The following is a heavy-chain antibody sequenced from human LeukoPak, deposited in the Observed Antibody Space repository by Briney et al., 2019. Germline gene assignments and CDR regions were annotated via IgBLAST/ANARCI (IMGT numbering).Heavy chain of an antibody. CDR3: ARGRSFHYYGSGSYNDY. Sequence: PGRSLRLSCAASRFTFSIYWMHCVRHAPGKGRVWVSRINSDGSSTSYADSAKGRFTISRDNAKNTLYLQMNSLRAEDTAVYYCARGRSFHYYGSGSYNDYWGQGTLVTVSS. CDR2: INSDGSST. D-gene: IGHD3-10*01. CDR1: RFTFSIYW. J-gene: IGHJ4*02. V-gene: IGHV3-74*01.